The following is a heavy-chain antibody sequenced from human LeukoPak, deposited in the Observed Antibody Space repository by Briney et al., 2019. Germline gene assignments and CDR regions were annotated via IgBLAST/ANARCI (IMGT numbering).Heavy chain of an antibody. CDR3: ARAVSGRFDY. Sequence: PSETLSLTCTVSGGSMSPYHWGWIRPPPGKGLEWTGYIYYSGSTNYSPSLNSRVTISVDTSKNQFSLRLSSVTAADTAIYYCARAVSGRFDYWGQGTLVTVSS. CDR1: GGSMSPYH. V-gene: IGHV4-59*08. D-gene: IGHD6-19*01. J-gene: IGHJ4*02. CDR2: IYYSGST.